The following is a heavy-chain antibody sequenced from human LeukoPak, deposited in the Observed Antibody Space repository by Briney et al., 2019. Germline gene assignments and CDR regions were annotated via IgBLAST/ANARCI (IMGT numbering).Heavy chain of an antibody. CDR2: ISSSSSYI. CDR1: GFTFSSYS. Sequence: GGSLRLSCAASGFTFSSYSMNWVRQAPGKGLEWVSSISSSSSYIYYADSVKGRFTISRDNAKNSLYLQMNSLRAEDTAVYYCARVLSGGSSRGGYYYYGMDVWGQGTTVTVSS. V-gene: IGHV3-21*01. J-gene: IGHJ6*02. D-gene: IGHD2-15*01. CDR3: ARVLSGGSSRGGYYYYGMDV.